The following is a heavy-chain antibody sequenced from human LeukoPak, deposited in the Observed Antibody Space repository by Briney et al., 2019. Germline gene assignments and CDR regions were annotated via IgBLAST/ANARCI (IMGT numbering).Heavy chain of an antibody. CDR2: ISKSGDHT. CDR3: ATSWGPDTSAFRWGRDGMDV. Sequence: GGSLRLSCAASGFTFSSYWVNWARQAPGKGLEWVSAISKSGDHTYYAASAKGRFTIYRDNSKNTQYLQMNSLRAEDTAVYYCATSWGPDTSAFRWGRDGMDVWGQGTTVIVS. D-gene: IGHD3-16*01. V-gene: IGHV3-23*01. CDR1: GFTFSSYW. J-gene: IGHJ6*02.